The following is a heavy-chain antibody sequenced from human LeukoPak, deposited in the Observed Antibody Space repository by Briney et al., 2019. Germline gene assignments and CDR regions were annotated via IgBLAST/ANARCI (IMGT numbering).Heavy chain of an antibody. J-gene: IGHJ6*03. Sequence: GGSLRLSCAASGFAFSSYAMSWVRQAPGKGLEWVSFIRYDGSNKFYADSVKGRFTISRDTSKNTLYLQMNSLRTEDSAMYYCAKAGYCATAGCPDYYYMDVWGRGTTVTVSS. CDR3: AKAGYCATAGCPDYYYMDV. V-gene: IGHV3-30*02. D-gene: IGHD2-8*01. CDR2: IRYDGSNK. CDR1: GFAFSSYA.